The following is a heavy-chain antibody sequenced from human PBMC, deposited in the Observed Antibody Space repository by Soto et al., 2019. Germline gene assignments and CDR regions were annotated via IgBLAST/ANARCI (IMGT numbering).Heavy chain of an antibody. J-gene: IGHJ4*02. V-gene: IGHV4-59*08. CDR3: ARRYGGTFDY. CDR2: IYYSGST. Sequence: SETLSLTCTVSGGSISSYYWSWIRQPPGKGLEWIVYIYYSGSTNYTPSLKSRVTISVDTSKNQFSLKLSFVTAADTAVYYCARRYGGTFDYWGQGTLVTVSS. D-gene: IGHD2-15*01. CDR1: GGSISSYY.